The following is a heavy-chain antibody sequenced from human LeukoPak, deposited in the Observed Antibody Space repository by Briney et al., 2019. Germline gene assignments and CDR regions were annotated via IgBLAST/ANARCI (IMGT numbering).Heavy chain of an antibody. CDR1: GGSVSSGSYY. CDR2: IYYSGST. CDR3: ARVGYYYDSSGYYVPGAFDI. J-gene: IGHJ3*02. Sequence: SETLSLTCTVSGGSVSSGSYYWSWIRQPPGKGLEWIGYIYYSGSTNYNPSLKSRVTISVDTSKNQFSLKLSSVTAADTAVYYCARVGYYYDSSGYYVPGAFDIWGQGTMVTVSS. V-gene: IGHV4-61*01. D-gene: IGHD3-22*01.